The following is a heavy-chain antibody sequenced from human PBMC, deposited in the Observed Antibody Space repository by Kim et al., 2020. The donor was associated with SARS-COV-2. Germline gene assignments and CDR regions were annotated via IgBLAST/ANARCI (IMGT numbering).Heavy chain of an antibody. D-gene: IGHD2-2*01. J-gene: IGHJ3*02. Sequence: ASVKVSCKASGYTFTSYDINWVRQATGQGLEWMGWMNPNSGNTGYAQKFQGRVTMTRNTSISTAYMELSSLRSEDTAVYYCASPGYCSSTSCENLGDAFDIWGQGTMVTVSS. CDR2: MNPNSGNT. CDR1: GYTFTSYD. V-gene: IGHV1-8*01. CDR3: ASPGYCSSTSCENLGDAFDI.